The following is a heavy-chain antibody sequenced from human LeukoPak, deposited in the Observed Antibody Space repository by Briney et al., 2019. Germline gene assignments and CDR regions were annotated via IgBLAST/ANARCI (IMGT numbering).Heavy chain of an antibody. Sequence: SVRVSCKASGGTFSSYAISWVRQAPGQGLEWMGGIIPIFGTANYAQKFQGRVTITTDESTSTAYMELSSLRSEDTAVYYCARAQVGADPTSFDYWGQGTLVTVSS. D-gene: IGHD1-26*01. J-gene: IGHJ4*02. CDR2: IIPIFGTA. CDR3: ARAQVGADPTSFDY. V-gene: IGHV1-69*05. CDR1: GGTFSSYA.